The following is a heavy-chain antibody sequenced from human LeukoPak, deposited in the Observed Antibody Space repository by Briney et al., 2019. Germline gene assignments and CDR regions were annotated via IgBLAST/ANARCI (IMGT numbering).Heavy chain of an antibody. CDR1: GFXFSSYA. V-gene: IGHV3-30-3*01. D-gene: IGHD6-19*01. CDR2: VSYDGSNK. CDR3: ARDRVRSSGWLSSFDY. J-gene: IGHJ4*02. Sequence: PGGSLRLSCAASGFXFSSYAIHWVRQAPGKGREWVAVVSYDGSNKYYADSVKGRFTISRDNSKNTLYLQMNSLRAEDTAVYYCARDRVRSSGWLSSFDYWGQGTLVTVSS.